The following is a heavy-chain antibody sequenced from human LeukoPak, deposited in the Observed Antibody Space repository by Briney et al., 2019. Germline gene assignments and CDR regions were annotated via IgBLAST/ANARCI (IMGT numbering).Heavy chain of an antibody. Sequence: GGSLRLSCAASGFTFSNYAMSWVRQAPGKGLEWVAVISYDGSNKYYADSVKGRFTISRDNSKNTLYLQMNSLRAEDTAVYYCAKGGYFDWAFDYWGQGTLVTVSS. CDR3: AKGGYFDWAFDY. CDR2: ISYDGSNK. V-gene: IGHV3-30*18. CDR1: GFTFSNYA. D-gene: IGHD3-9*01. J-gene: IGHJ4*02.